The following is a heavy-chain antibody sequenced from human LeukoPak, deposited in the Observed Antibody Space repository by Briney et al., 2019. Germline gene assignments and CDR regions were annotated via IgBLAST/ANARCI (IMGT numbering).Heavy chain of an antibody. CDR3: AKKARIVPAAMVDY. V-gene: IGHV3-23*01. Sequence: PGGSLRLSCAASGLTFSSYAMSWVRQAPGKGLEWVSAISGSGGSTYYADSVKGRFTISRDNSKNTLYLQMNSLRAEDTAVYYCAKKARIVPAAMVDYWGQGTLVTVSS. CDR2: ISGSGGST. CDR1: GLTFSSYA. D-gene: IGHD2-2*01. J-gene: IGHJ4*02.